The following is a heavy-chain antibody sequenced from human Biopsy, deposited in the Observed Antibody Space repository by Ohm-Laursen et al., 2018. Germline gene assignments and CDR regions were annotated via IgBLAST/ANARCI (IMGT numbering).Heavy chain of an antibody. CDR3: ARQDGYLGYEY. V-gene: IGHV4-59*08. CDR1: GGSFSGYY. Sequence: SDTLSLTCIVSGGSFSGYYWSWIRQPPGKGLEWIGYISGSSNTNYNPSLKSRVTLSTDTSETQFSLRLGSVTAADTAVYYCARQDGYLGYEYWGQGALVTVSS. J-gene: IGHJ4*02. D-gene: IGHD5-24*01. CDR2: ISGSSNT.